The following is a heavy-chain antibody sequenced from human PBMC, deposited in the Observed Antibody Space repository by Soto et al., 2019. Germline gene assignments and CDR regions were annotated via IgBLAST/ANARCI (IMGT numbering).Heavy chain of an antibody. J-gene: IGHJ4*02. CDR1: GGSISHYS. V-gene: IGHV4-59*08. CDR3: ARLSSNYIRYYFDY. D-gene: IGHD2-8*01. Sequence: PSETLSLTCTVSGGSISHYSWSWIRQPPGKGLECIGYFYYSGSTNYNPSLKSRVTISVDTSKNQFSLKLSSVTAADTAVYYCARLSSNYIRYYFDYWGLRTLVTVSS. CDR2: FYYSGST.